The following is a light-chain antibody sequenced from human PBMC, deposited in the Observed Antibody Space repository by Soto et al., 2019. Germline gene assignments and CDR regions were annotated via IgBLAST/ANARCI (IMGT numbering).Light chain of an antibody. V-gene: IGKV3-20*01. CDR1: QSISDT. Sequence: EIVMTQSPSTLSVSQGGRATLSCRASQSISDTLAWYRQKPGQAPRLLIDGASSRATGIPDRFSGSGSGRDFTLTISRLEPEDFAVYYCQQYGSSPPIAFGQGTRPEI. J-gene: IGKJ5*01. CDR2: GAS. CDR3: QQYGSSPPIA.